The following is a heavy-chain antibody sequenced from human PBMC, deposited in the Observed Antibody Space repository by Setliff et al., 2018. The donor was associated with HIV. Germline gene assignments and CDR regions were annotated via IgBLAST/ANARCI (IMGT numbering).Heavy chain of an antibody. Sequence: SETLSLTCTVSNGSIGGFYWTWIRQPPGKELEWIGYIYFNGVTKYSPSLKSRVSMSVDTSKSQFSLKLTSVTAADTAVYYCARANNDYLYLDYWGQGALVTVSS. D-gene: IGHD3-16*01. CDR2: IYFNGVT. CDR1: NGSIGGFY. CDR3: ARANNDYLYLDY. J-gene: IGHJ4*02. V-gene: IGHV4-59*01.